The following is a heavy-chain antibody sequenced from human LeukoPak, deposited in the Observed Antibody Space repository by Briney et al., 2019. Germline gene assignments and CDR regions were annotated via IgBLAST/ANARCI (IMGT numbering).Heavy chain of an antibody. CDR3: AREFVPYGSGSYYNYNYYGMDV. V-gene: IGHV3-48*04. CDR1: GFTFSSYS. Sequence: GGSLRLSCAASGFTFSSYSMNWVRQAPGKGLEWVSYISSSSSTIYYADSVKGRFTISRDNAKNSLYLQMNSLRAEDTAVYYCAREFVPYGSGSYYNYNYYGMDVWGQGTTVTVSS. D-gene: IGHD3-10*01. J-gene: IGHJ6*02. CDR2: ISSSSSTI.